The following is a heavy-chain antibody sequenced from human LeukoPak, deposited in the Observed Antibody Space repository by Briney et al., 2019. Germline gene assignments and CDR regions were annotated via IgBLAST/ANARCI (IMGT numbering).Heavy chain of an antibody. CDR1: GYTFTSYY. CDR3: ARWTTTYLDY. V-gene: IGHV1-46*01. J-gene: IGHJ4*02. CDR2: INPSGGSI. Sequence: ASVKVSCKAYGYTFTSYYIHWVRQAPGQGLEWMGIINPSGGSINYAQKFQGRVTMTRDTSTSTVYMELSSLRSEDSAVYYCARWTTTYLDYWGQGTLVTVSS. D-gene: IGHD4-11*01.